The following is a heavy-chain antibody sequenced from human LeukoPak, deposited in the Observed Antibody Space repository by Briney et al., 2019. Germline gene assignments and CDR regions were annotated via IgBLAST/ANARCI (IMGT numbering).Heavy chain of an antibody. J-gene: IGHJ1*01. Sequence: SETLSLTCTVSGGSISTYYWNWIRQPPGKGLQWIGYIYHSGSTNYNPSLQSRVTISVDTSKNQFSLNLNSVTAADTAVYYCARGGAARLHFQNWGQGTLVTVSS. CDR2: IYHSGST. CDR3: ARGGAARLHFQN. V-gene: IGHV4-59*01. D-gene: IGHD6-6*01. CDR1: GGSISTYY.